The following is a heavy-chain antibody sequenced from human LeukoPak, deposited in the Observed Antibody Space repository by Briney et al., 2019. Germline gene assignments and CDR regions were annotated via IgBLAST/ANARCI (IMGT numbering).Heavy chain of an antibody. CDR2: IYTSGST. V-gene: IGHV3-53*01. J-gene: IGHJ4*02. CDR1: GFTVSSNY. Sequence: GGSLRPSCAASGFTVSSNYISWVRQAPGKGLECVSLIYTSGSTYYADSVKGRFTISRDTSKNTLYLQMNSLRAEDTAVYYCARVTTSGSYKFDYWGQGTLVTVSS. CDR3: ARVTTSGSYKFDY. D-gene: IGHD3-10*01.